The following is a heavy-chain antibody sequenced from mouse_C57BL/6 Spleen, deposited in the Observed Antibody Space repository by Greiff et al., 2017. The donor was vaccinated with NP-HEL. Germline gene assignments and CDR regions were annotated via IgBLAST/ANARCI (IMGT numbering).Heavy chain of an antibody. J-gene: IGHJ3*01. D-gene: IGHD1-1*01. Sequence: VQLQESGPELVKPGASVKISCKASGYAFSSSWMNWVKQRPGKGLEWIGRIYPGDGDTNYNGKFKGKATLTADKSSSTAYMQLSSLTSEDSAVYFCARDGDYYYGSSWFAYWGQGTLVTVSA. CDR1: GYAFSSSW. CDR3: ARDGDYYYGSSWFAY. CDR2: IYPGDGDT. V-gene: IGHV1-82*01.